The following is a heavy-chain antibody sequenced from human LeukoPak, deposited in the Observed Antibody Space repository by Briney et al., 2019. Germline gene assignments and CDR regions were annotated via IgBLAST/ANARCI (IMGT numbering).Heavy chain of an antibody. CDR1: GGSISGYY. Sequence: SETLFLTCSVAGGSISGYYWSWIRQPPGKGLEWIGYIYSSGSTNYNPSLKSRVTISIDTSKNQFSLKLSSVTAADTAVYYCARDRPGGSSLDYWGQGTLVTVSS. CDR2: IYSSGST. D-gene: IGHD6-13*01. CDR3: ARDRPGGSSLDY. V-gene: IGHV4-59*01. J-gene: IGHJ4*02.